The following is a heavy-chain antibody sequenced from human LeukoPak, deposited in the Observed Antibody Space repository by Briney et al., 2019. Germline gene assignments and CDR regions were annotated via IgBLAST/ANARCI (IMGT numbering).Heavy chain of an antibody. V-gene: IGHV3-30*04. CDR2: ISYDGSNK. Sequence: GGSLRLSCAASGFTFSSYAMHWGRQAPGKGLEWVAVISYDGSNKYYADSVKGRFTISRDNSKNTLYLQMNSLRAEDTAVYYCARFSSTLSSSLSPYFDYWGQGTLVTVSS. D-gene: IGHD2-2*01. CDR3: ARFSSTLSSSLSPYFDY. J-gene: IGHJ4*02. CDR1: GFTFSSYA.